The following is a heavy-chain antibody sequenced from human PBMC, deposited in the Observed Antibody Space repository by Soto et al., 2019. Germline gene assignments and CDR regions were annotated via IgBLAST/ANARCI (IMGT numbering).Heavy chain of an antibody. D-gene: IGHD1-26*01. CDR2: IYTSGST. CDR3: ARDRGSGSYWFDP. CDR1: GGAISSYY. Sequence: LSLTCTVSGGAISSYYWNWIRQPAGKGLEWIGRIYTSGSTNYNPSLKSRVTMSVDTSKNQFSLKLSSVTAADTAVYYCARDRGSGSYWFDPWGQGTLVTVSS. V-gene: IGHV4-4*07. J-gene: IGHJ5*02.